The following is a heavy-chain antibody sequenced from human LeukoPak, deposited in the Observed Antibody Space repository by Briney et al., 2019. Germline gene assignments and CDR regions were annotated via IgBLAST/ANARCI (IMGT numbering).Heavy chain of an antibody. CDR1: GFTFSSYS. J-gene: IGHJ6*03. V-gene: IGHV3-23*01. CDR2: ISGSGGST. CDR3: ARDGSSSWYFGYYYYYMDV. D-gene: IGHD6-13*01. Sequence: GRSLRLSCAASGFTFSSYSLKWVRQAPGKGLEWVSAISGSGGSTYYADSVKGRFTISRDNSKNTLYLQMNSLRAEDTAVYYCARDGSSSWYFGYYYYYMDVWGKGTTVTVSS.